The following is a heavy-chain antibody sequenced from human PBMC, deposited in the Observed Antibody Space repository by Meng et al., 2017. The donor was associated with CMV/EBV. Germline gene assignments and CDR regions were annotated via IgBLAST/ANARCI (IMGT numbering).Heavy chain of an antibody. V-gene: IGHV1-69*04. CDR2: IIPILGIA. CDR1: GGTFSSYN. CDR3: ARDCRRTSCPFHDY. J-gene: IGHJ4*02. Sequence: SGGTFSSYNISWVRQAPGQGLEWMGRIIPILGIANYAQKFLGRVTITADKSTSTAYMELSSLRSEDTAVYYCARDCRRTSCPFHDYWGQGTLVTVSS. D-gene: IGHD2-2*01.